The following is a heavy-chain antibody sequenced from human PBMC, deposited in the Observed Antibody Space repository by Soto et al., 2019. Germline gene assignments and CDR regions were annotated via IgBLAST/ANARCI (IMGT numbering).Heavy chain of an antibody. V-gene: IGHV4-34*01. Sequence: SETLSLTCAVYGGSFSGYYWIWIRQPPGKGLEWIGEINHSGSTNYNPSLKSRVTISVDTSKSQFSLKLSSVTAADTAVYYCASLYDTSGYYYRYYYYGMDVWGQGTTVTVSS. J-gene: IGHJ6*02. D-gene: IGHD3-22*01. CDR3: ASLYDTSGYYYRYYYYGMDV. CDR1: GGSFSGYY. CDR2: INHSGST.